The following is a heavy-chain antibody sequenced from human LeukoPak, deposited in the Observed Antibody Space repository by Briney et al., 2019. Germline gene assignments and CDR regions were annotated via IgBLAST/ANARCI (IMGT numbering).Heavy chain of an antibody. CDR3: AKNGSPNREHKLNY. J-gene: IGHJ4*02. CDR2: ISASGCST. D-gene: IGHD1/OR15-1a*01. CDR1: GFTFSGYA. Sequence: GGSLRLSCAASGFTFSGYAMIWVRQAPGKGLEWVSAISASGCSTYYADSVKGRFTISRDSSKNTLYLQMNSLRAEDTAVYYCAKNGSPNREHKLNYWGQGTLVTVSS. V-gene: IGHV3-23*01.